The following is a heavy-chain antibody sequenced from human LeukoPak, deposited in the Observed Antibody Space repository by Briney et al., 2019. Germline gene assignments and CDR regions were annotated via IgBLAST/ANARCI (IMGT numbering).Heavy chain of an antibody. CDR2: IYYSGST. CDR1: GGSISSSSYY. D-gene: IGHD6-19*01. Sequence: SETLSLTCTVSGGSISSSSYYWGWIRQPPGKGLEWIGSIYYSGSTYYNPSLESRVTISVDTSKNQFSLKLSSVTAADTAVYYCARKPGATGYSSFHYWGQGTLVTVSS. CDR3: ARKPGATGYSSFHY. J-gene: IGHJ4*02. V-gene: IGHV4-39*01.